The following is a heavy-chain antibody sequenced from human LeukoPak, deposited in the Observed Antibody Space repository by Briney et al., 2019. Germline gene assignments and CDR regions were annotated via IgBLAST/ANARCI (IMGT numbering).Heavy chain of an antibody. CDR3: ASPGRYCSSTICYWFDP. CDR2: ISSSGSTI. Sequence: PRGTLRLSCTASAFTFSSYEMNWVRQAPGKGLEWVSYISSSGSTIYYADSVKGRFTISRDNAKNSLYLQMNSLRAEDTAVYYCASPGRYCSSTICYWFDPWGQGTLVTVSS. CDR1: AFTFSSYE. D-gene: IGHD2-2*01. V-gene: IGHV3-48*03. J-gene: IGHJ5*02.